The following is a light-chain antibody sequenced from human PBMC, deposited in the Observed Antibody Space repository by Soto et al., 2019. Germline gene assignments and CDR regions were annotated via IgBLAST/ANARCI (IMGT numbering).Light chain of an antibody. CDR1: SSDVGGYNY. J-gene: IGLJ3*02. CDR3: SSYTTISTLEV. Sequence: QSALTQPASVSGSPGQSITISCTGTSSDVGGYNYVSWYQQHPGKAPKLMIYEVSNRPSGVSNRFSGSKSGNTASLTISGLQAEDEADYYCSSYTTISTLEVFGGGTKGTVL. CDR2: EVS. V-gene: IGLV2-14*01.